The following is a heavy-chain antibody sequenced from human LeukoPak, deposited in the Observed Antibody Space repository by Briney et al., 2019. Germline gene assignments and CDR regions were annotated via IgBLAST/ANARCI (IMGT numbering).Heavy chain of an antibody. Sequence: GGSLRLSCAASGFPFSSYAMSWVRQAPGKGLEWVSAISNSGGFTYYADSVEGRFTISRDNSRNTLYLQMNSLRAEDTAVYYCAKGLRAHGFDLWGQGTLVAVSS. D-gene: IGHD5-12*01. CDR3: AKGLRAHGFDL. J-gene: IGHJ5*02. V-gene: IGHV3-23*01. CDR1: GFPFSSYA. CDR2: ISNSGGFT.